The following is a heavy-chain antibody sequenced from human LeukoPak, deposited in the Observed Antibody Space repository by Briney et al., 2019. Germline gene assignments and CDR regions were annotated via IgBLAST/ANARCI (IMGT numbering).Heavy chain of an antibody. CDR2: IYPGDSDT. Sequence: GESLKISCKGSGYSFTSYWIGWVRQMPGKGLEWMGVIYPGDSDTRYSPSFQGQVTISADKSISTAYLQWSSLKASDTAMYYCASSESTYPDYFDYWGQGTLVTVSS. CDR3: ASSESTYPDYFDY. D-gene: IGHD5/OR15-5a*01. CDR1: GYSFTSYW. V-gene: IGHV5-51*01. J-gene: IGHJ4*02.